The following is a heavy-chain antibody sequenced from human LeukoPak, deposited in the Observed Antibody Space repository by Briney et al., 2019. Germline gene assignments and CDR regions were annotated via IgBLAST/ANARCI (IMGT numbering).Heavy chain of an antibody. CDR1: GGTFSSYA. CDR3: ARESWSASGYDLDPQDY. D-gene: IGHD5-12*01. J-gene: IGHJ4*02. V-gene: IGHV1-69*01. CDR2: IIPIFGTA. Sequence: SVTVSFTASGGTFSSYAISWVRQAPGQGLEWMGGIIPIFGTANYAQKFLGRVTITADESTSTAYMELSSLRSEDTAVYYCARESWSASGYDLDPQDYWGQGTLVTVSS.